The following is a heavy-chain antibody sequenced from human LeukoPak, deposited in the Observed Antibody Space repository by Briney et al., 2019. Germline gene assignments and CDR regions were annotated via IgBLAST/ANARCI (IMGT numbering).Heavy chain of an antibody. CDR2: FYHSGST. CDR1: GYSISSGYY. J-gene: IGHJ5*02. Sequence: PSETLSLTCTVSGYSISSGYYWGWIRQPPGKGLEWIGSFYHSGSTYYNPSLKSRVTISADTSKNQFSLKLSSVTAADTAVYYCARTYYNVLTGYYRDRFDPWGQGTLVTVSS. V-gene: IGHV4-38-2*02. D-gene: IGHD3-9*01. CDR3: ARTYYNVLTGYYRDRFDP.